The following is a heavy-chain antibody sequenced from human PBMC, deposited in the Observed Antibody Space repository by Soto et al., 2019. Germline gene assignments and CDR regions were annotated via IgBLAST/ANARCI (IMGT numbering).Heavy chain of an antibody. CDR2: IYSGGST. CDR3: ASGLTAGAYYYYYGMDV. V-gene: IGHV3-53*04. J-gene: IGHJ6*02. CDR1: GFTVSSNY. Sequence: EVQLVESGGGLVQPGGSLRLSCAASGFTVSSNYMSWVRQAPGKGLEWVSVIYSGGSTYYADSVKGRFTISRHNSKNTLNLQMNSLRAEDTAVYYCASGLTAGAYYYYYGMDVWGQGTTVTVSS. D-gene: IGHD5-18*01.